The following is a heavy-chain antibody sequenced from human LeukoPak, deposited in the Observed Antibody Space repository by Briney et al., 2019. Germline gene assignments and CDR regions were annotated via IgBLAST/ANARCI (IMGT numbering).Heavy chain of an antibody. V-gene: IGHV3-48*04. CDR3: ARAAGSNFQSWYDY. CDR1: GFTFSSYS. CDR2: ISSSSTTI. J-gene: IGHJ4*02. Sequence: PGGSLRLSCAASGFTFSSYSMNWVRQAPGKGLEWVSYISSSSTTIYYADSVKGRFTISRDNAKNSLYLQMNSLRAEDTAVYYCARAAGSNFQSWYDYWGQGTLVTVSS. D-gene: IGHD6-13*01.